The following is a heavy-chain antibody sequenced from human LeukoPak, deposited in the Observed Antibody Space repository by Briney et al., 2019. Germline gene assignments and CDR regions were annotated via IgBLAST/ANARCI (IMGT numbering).Heavy chain of an antibody. V-gene: IGHV3-23*01. Sequence: GGSLRLSCAASGFTFSTYAMSWVRQAPGMGLEWVSAISGSGGSTYYADAVKGRFTISRDNSKNTLYLQMNSLRAEDTAVYYCAKDVLTRIIDYWGQGTLVTVSS. J-gene: IGHJ4*02. CDR2: ISGSGGST. CDR3: AKDVLTRIIDY. D-gene: IGHD2/OR15-2a*01. CDR1: GFTFSTYA.